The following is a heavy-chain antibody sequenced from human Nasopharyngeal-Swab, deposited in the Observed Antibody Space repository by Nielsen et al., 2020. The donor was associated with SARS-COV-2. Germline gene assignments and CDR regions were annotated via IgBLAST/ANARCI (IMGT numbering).Heavy chain of an antibody. D-gene: IGHD3-3*01. Sequence: GGSLRLSCAASGFTFSSYEMNWVRQAPGMGLEWVSYISSSGSTIYYADSVKGRFTISRDNAKNSLYLQMNSLRAEDTAVYYCARASFTIFGVVSPFDYWGQGTLVTVSS. CDR2: ISSSGSTI. CDR3: ARASFTIFGVVSPFDY. V-gene: IGHV3-48*03. J-gene: IGHJ4*02. CDR1: GFTFSSYE.